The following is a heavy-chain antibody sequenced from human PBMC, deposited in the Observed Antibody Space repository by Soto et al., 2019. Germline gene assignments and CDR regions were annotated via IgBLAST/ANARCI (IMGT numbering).Heavy chain of an antibody. CDR3: ARDGSGRFFEY. D-gene: IGHD3-10*01. CDR2: ISRTSTI. J-gene: IGHJ4*02. V-gene: IGHV3-48*01. CDR1: GFIFSTYD. Sequence: GGSLRLSCASSGFIFSTYDMNWVRQAPGKGLEWVSYISRTSTIYYADSVKGRFTVSRDNAKNSLYLQMDSLRAEDTAVYYCARDGSGRFFEYWGQGTLVTVSS.